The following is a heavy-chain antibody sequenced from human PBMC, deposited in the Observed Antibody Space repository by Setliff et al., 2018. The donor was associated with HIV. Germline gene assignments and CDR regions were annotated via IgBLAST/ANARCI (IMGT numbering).Heavy chain of an antibody. V-gene: IGHV4-31*03. D-gene: IGHD4-17*01. J-gene: IGHJ2*01. Sequence: TLSLTCTVSGASISSGGYYWSWIRQHPGKGLEWIAYIYYSGSTYYNPSLKSRVTISVDTSKNHFSLKLSSVTAADTAVYYCARAALTSVTTGFLDWYFDLWGRGTLVTVSS. CDR1: GASISSGGYY. CDR3: ARAALTSVTTGFLDWYFDL. CDR2: IYYSGST.